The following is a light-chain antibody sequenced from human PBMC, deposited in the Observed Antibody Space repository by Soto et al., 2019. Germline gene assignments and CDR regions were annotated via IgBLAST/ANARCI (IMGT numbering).Light chain of an antibody. CDR2: ATS. V-gene: IGKV1-39*01. J-gene: IGKJ4*01. CDR3: QQSYITPLT. CDR1: QSISSY. Sequence: DIQLAPSPSSLSASVGDSVTITCRASQSISSYLNWYQQKPGKAPKLLIYATSSLQSGVPSRFSGSGSGTDFTLTISSLQPEDFATYYCQQSYITPLTFGGGTKVDIK.